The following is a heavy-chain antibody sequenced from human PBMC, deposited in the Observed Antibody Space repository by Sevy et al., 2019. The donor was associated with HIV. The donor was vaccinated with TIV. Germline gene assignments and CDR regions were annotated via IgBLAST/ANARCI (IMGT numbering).Heavy chain of an antibody. J-gene: IGHJ4*02. D-gene: IGHD3-9*01. CDR1: GFTFSNYW. Sequence: GGSLRLSCAASGFTFSNYWMHWVRQAPGKGLVWVSRINSDGSSTSYADSVKGRFTISRDNAKNTLYLQMNSLRAEDTAVYYCARDPNEIYDILTGYYSFFDYWGQGTLVTVSS. V-gene: IGHV3-74*01. CDR3: ARDPNEIYDILTGYYSFFDY. CDR2: INSDGSST.